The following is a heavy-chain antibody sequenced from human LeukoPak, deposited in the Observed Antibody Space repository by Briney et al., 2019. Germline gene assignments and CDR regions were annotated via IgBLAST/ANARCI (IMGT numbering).Heavy chain of an antibody. CDR3: ATFRFLGT. V-gene: IGHV3-23*01. Sequence: PGGSLRLSCAVSGFTFSNYAMTWVRQAPGKGLEWVSSVSGSGRNTFYPDSVEGRFTISRDNSKNTVYLQMNSLRADDTAVYYCATFRFLGTWGQGTMVTVSP. D-gene: IGHD3-3*01. J-gene: IGHJ3*01. CDR2: VSGSGRNT. CDR1: GFTFSNYA.